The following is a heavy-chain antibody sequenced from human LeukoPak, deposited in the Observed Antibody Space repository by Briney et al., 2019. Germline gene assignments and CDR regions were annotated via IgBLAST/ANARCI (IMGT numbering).Heavy chain of an antibody. Sequence: SVKVSCKASGGTFSSYAISWVRQAPGQGLGWMGGIIPIFGTANYAQKFQGRVTITADESTSTAYMELSSLRSEDTAVYYCAREGGYCGGDRQGDAFDIWGQGTMVTVSS. CDR1: GGTFSSYA. CDR3: AREGGYCGGDRQGDAFDI. CDR2: IIPIFGTA. D-gene: IGHD2-21*02. J-gene: IGHJ3*02. V-gene: IGHV1-69*13.